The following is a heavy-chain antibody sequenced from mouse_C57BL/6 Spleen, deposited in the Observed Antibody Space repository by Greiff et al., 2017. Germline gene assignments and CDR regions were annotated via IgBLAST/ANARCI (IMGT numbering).Heavy chain of an antibody. Sequence: EVKLQQSGPELVKPGASVKISCKASGYTFTDYYMNWVKQSHGKSLEWIGDINPNNGGTSYNQKFKGKATLTVDKSSSTAYMELRSLTSADSAVYYCARILDYYGSSPYYFDYWGQGTTLTVSS. D-gene: IGHD1-1*01. CDR2: INPNNGGT. J-gene: IGHJ2*01. V-gene: IGHV1-26*01. CDR1: GYTFTDYY. CDR3: ARILDYYGSSPYYFDY.